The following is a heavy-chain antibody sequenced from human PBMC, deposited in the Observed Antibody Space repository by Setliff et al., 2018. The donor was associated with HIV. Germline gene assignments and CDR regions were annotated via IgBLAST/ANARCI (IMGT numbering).Heavy chain of an antibody. CDR3: ARARSDWYNVRPYYFDL. CDR1: GASFVGDNH. CDR2: FMYTDIHYVNYLN. V-gene: IGHV4-30-4*01. J-gene: IGHJ4*02. D-gene: IGHD6-19*01. Sequence: LSLTCAVSGASFVGDNHWCWNRQTPERGLEWIAYFMYTDIHYVNYLNYRNPSLASRLSISGDKSKNQFSLTLSSVTAADTAVYYCARARSDWYNVRPYYFDLWGQGTPVTVSS.